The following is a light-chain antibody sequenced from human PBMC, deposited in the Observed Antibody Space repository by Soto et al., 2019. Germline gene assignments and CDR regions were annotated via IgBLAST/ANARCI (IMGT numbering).Light chain of an antibody. CDR1: SSDVGGYNY. J-gene: IGLJ1*01. CDR2: DVS. V-gene: IGLV2-14*01. Sequence: QSVLTQPASVSGSPGQSITISCTGTSSDVGGYNYVSWYQQHPGKAPQLMIYDVSNRPSGVSNRVSGSKSGNTASLTISGLQAEDEADYYCSSYTSSSTLGGVFGTGTKLTVL. CDR3: SSYTSSSTLGGV.